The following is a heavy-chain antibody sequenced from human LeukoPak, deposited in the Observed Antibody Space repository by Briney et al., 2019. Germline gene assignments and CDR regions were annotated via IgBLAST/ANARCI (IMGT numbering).Heavy chain of an antibody. D-gene: IGHD3-3*01. V-gene: IGHV1-18*01. CDR1: GDTFSSYG. CDR2: ISAHNGAT. CDR3: ARDSETISGVVIPSNY. J-gene: IGHJ4*02. Sequence: ASVKVSCKASGDTFSSYGISWIRQSPGQGLEWMGWISAHNGATNFAQKFRGRLTMTADTSTTTAYMELRSLTSDDTAIYYCARDSETISGVVIPSNYWGQGTLVTVSP.